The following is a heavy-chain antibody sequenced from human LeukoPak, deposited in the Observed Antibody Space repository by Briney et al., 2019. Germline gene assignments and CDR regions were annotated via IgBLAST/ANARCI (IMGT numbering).Heavy chain of an antibody. Sequence: PGGSLRLSCAASGFTFSSYGMSWVRQAPGKGLEWVSAISGSGGSTYYADSVKGRFTISRDNSKNTRYLQMNSLRAEDTAVYYCAKDLIAVAGPFDYWGQGTLVTVSS. CDR3: AKDLIAVAGPFDY. V-gene: IGHV3-23*01. CDR1: GFTFSSYG. D-gene: IGHD6-19*01. CDR2: ISGSGGST. J-gene: IGHJ4*02.